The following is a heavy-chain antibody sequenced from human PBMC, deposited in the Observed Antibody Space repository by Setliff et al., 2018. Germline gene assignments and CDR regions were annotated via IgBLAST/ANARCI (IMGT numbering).Heavy chain of an antibody. CDR3: ARGSGYLTSFYYYYYGMDV. D-gene: IGHD5-12*01. CDR2: ISSSSSTI. CDR1: GFTFSSYS. Sequence: PGGSLRLSCAASGFTFSSYSMNWVRQAPGKGLEWVSSISSSSSTIYYADSVKGRFTISRDNAKNSLYLQMNSLRAEDTAVYYCARGSGYLTSFYYYYYGMDVWGQGTTVTVSS. V-gene: IGHV3-48*04. J-gene: IGHJ6*02.